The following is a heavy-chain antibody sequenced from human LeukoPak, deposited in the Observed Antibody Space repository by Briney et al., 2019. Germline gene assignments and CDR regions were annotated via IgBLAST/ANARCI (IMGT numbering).Heavy chain of an antibody. V-gene: IGHV3-33*01. CDR3: AREYDYYGSGRRHSDYYGMDV. CDR2: IWYDGSNK. D-gene: IGHD3-10*01. CDR1: GFTFSSYG. J-gene: IGHJ6*02. Sequence: GGSLRLSCAASGFTFSSYGMHWVRQAPGKGLEWVAVIWYDGSNKYYADSVKGRFTISRDNSKNTLYLQMNSLRAEDTAVYYCAREYDYYGSGRRHSDYYGMDVWGQGTTVTVSS.